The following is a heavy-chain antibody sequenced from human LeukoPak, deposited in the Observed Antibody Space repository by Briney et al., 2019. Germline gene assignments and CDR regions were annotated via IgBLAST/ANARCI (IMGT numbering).Heavy chain of an antibody. CDR2: ISYDGSNK. CDR1: GFTFSSYG. CDR3: AKDPGAAAGFYYGMDV. Sequence: GALRLSCAASGFTFSSYGMHWVRQAPGKGLEWVAVISYDGSNKYYADSVKGRFTISRDNSKNTLYLQMNSLRAEDTAVYYCAKDPGAAAGFYYGMDVWGQGTTVTVSS. V-gene: IGHV3-30*18. J-gene: IGHJ6*02. D-gene: IGHD6-13*01.